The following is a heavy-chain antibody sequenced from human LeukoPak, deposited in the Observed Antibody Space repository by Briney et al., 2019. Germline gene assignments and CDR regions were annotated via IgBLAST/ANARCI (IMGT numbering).Heavy chain of an antibody. CDR2: IKQDGSEK. Sequence: GGSLRLSCAASRFTFSSYWMSWVRQAPGKGLEWVANIKQDGSEKYYVDSVKGRFTISRDNAKNSLYLQMNSLRAEDTAVYYCARVSAVSGTFDYWGQGTLVTVSS. CDR1: RFTFSSYW. J-gene: IGHJ4*02. V-gene: IGHV3-7*01. D-gene: IGHD1-26*01. CDR3: ARVSAVSGTFDY.